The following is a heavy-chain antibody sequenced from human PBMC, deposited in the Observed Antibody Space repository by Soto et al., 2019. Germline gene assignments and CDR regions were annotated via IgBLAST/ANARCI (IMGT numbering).Heavy chain of an antibody. CDR2: IIPIFGTA. CDR1: GGTFSSYA. Sequence: ASVKVSCKASGGTFSSYAISWVRQAPGQGLEWMGGIIPIFGTANYAQKFQGRVTITADESTSTAYMELSSLRSEDTAVYYCARAIAAPTAFDIWGQGTMVTVSS. V-gene: IGHV1-69*13. D-gene: IGHD6-6*01. J-gene: IGHJ3*02. CDR3: ARAIAAPTAFDI.